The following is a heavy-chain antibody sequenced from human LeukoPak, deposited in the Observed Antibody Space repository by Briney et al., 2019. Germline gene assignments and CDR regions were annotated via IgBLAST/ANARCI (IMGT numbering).Heavy chain of an antibody. CDR3: AKAVVGGTAPDY. CDR1: GFTFNNYA. J-gene: IGHJ4*02. Sequence: GGSLRLSCAASGFTFNNYAMSWVRQAPGKGLEWVSVITLSGGSTYCADSVKGRFTISRDNSKSTLYLQMSSLRAEDTAVYHCAKAVVGGTAPDYWGQGTLVTVSS. CDR2: ITLSGGST. V-gene: IGHV3-23*01. D-gene: IGHD6-19*01.